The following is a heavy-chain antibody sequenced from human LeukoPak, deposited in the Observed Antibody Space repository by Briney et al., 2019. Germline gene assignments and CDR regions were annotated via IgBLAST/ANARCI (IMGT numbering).Heavy chain of an antibody. J-gene: IGHJ5*02. V-gene: IGHV4-30-2*01. D-gene: IGHD4-11*01. Sequence: SQTLSLTCAVSGGSISSAGYSWSWIRQPPGKGLEWIGYIYHSGSTYYNSSLKSRVTISVDRSKNQFSLKLTSVTAADTAVYYCARGRDYTRWFDPWGQGTLVTVSS. CDR3: ARGRDYTRWFDP. CDR1: GGSISSAGYS. CDR2: IYHSGST.